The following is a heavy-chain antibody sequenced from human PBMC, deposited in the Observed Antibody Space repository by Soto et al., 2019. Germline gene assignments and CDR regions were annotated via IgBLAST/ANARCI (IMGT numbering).Heavy chain of an antibody. J-gene: IGHJ6*02. D-gene: IGHD3-22*01. CDR2: INPNSGGT. V-gene: IGHV1-2*04. CDR1: GYTFTGYY. Sequence: RASVKVSCKASGYTFTGYYMHWVRQAPGQGLEWMGWINPNSGGTNYAQKFQGWVTMTRDTSISTAYMELSRLRSDDTAVYYCARATINYYDSSGYYYYYGMDVWGQGTTVTVSS. CDR3: ARATINYYDSSGYYYYYGMDV.